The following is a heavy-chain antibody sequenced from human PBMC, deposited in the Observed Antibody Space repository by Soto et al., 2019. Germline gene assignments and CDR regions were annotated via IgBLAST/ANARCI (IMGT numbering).Heavy chain of an antibody. J-gene: IGHJ4*02. CDR2: IYWDDDK. D-gene: IGHD6-13*01. CDR1: GFSLSTSGVG. Sequence: KESGPTLVKPTQTLTLTCTFSGFSLSTSGVGVGWIRQPPGKALEWLALIYWDDDKRYSPSLKSRVTITKDTSKNQVVLTMTNMDPVDTATDYCSHTELYSSSWSFDYWGQGTLVTVSS. V-gene: IGHV2-5*02. CDR3: SHTELYSSSWSFDY.